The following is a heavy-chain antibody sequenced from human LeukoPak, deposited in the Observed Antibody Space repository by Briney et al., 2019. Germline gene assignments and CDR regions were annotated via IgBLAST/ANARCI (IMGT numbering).Heavy chain of an antibody. J-gene: IGHJ6*02. CDR1: GGSISSSAYY. CDR3: ARAAIDFWSGYSTSPYYYGMDV. D-gene: IGHD3-3*01. V-gene: IGHV4-39*07. CDR2: VFHSGGT. Sequence: SETLSLTCSVSGGSISSSAYYWGWIRQAPGKGLEWIGSVFHSGGTNYNPSLKSRVTISVDTSKNQFSLKLSSVTAADTAVYYCARAAIDFWSGYSTSPYYYGMDVWGQGTTVTVSS.